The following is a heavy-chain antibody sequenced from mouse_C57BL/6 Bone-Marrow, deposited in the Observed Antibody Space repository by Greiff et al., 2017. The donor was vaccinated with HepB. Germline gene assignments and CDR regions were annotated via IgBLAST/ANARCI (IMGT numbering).Heavy chain of an antibody. V-gene: IGHV1-81*01. Sequence: QVQLQQSGAELARPGASVKLSCKASGYTFTSYGISWVKQRTGQGLEWIGEIYPRSGNTYYNEKFKGKATLTADKSSSTAYMELRSLTSEDSAVYFCAWRRYGSSNWYFDVWGTGTTVTVSS. CDR3: AWRRYGSSNWYFDV. CDR1: GYTFTSYG. J-gene: IGHJ1*03. CDR2: IYPRSGNT. D-gene: IGHD1-1*01.